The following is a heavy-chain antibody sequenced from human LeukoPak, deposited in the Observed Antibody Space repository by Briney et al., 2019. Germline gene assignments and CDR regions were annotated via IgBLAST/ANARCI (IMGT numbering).Heavy chain of an antibody. CDR3: AARWVGGNLGY. CDR1: GYTFTSYG. Sequence: GASVKVSCKASGYTFTSYGISWVRQAPAQGLEWMGWISAYNGNTNYAQKLQGRVTMTTDTSTSTAYMELRSLRSDDTAVYYCAARWVGGNLGYWGQGTLVTVSS. J-gene: IGHJ4*02. V-gene: IGHV1-18*01. CDR2: ISAYNGNT. D-gene: IGHD4-23*01.